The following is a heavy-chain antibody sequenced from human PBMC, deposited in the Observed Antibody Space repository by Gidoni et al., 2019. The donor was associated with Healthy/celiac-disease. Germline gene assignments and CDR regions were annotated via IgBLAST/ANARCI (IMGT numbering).Heavy chain of an antibody. J-gene: IGHJ6*03. V-gene: IGHV1-18*01. CDR3: ARGVVLYSSSAGGDYYMDV. D-gene: IGHD6-6*01. CDR1: GYTFTSYG. Sequence: QVQLVQSGAEVKKPGVSVKVCCKASGYTFTSYGISWVRQAPGQGLEWMGWISAYNGNTNYAQKLQGRVTMTTDTSTSTAYMELRSLRSDDTAVYYCARGVVLYSSSAGGDYYMDVWGKGTTVTVSS. CDR2: ISAYNGNT.